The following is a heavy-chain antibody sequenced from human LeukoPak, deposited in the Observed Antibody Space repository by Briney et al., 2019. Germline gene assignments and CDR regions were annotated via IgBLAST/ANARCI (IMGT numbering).Heavy chain of an antibody. D-gene: IGHD5-24*01. CDR3: ARDRRWLQFNSLNDTPWLI. CDR1: GYTFTSYA. Sequence: GASVKVSCKASGYTFTSYAISWVRQAPGQGLEWMGGIIPIFGTANYAQKFQGRVTITADKSTSTAYMELSSLRSEDTAVYYCARDRRWLQFNSLNDTPWLIWGQGTMVTVSS. CDR2: IIPIFGTA. J-gene: IGHJ3*02. V-gene: IGHV1-69*06.